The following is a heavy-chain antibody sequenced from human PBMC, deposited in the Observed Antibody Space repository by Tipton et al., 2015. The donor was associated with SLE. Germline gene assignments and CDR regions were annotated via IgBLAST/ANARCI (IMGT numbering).Heavy chain of an antibody. CDR2: IYHSGTT. V-gene: IGHV4-38-2*02. CDR1: GYSISSGFY. D-gene: IGHD3-10*01. Sequence: TLSLTCTVSGYSISSGFYWGWMRQPPGRGLEWIGIIYHSGTTYYNPSLKSRVTISVDTSKNQFSLKLSSVTAADTAVYYCARHGFYFDYWGQGTLVTVSS. J-gene: IGHJ4*02. CDR3: ARHGFYFDY.